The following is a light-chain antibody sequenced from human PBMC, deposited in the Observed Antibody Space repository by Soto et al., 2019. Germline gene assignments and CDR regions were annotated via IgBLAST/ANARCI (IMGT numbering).Light chain of an antibody. V-gene: IGKV1-33*01. Sequence: DFQMNQSPSSLSASVGDRVTITCQASQDISDYLNWYQQKPGAAPKLLIYDASNLQAGVPSRFSGSGSGTEFTFTISSLQPEDVSTYYCQQYDNIPLTFGGGTKVAIK. CDR1: QDISDY. J-gene: IGKJ4*01. CDR2: DAS. CDR3: QQYDNIPLT.